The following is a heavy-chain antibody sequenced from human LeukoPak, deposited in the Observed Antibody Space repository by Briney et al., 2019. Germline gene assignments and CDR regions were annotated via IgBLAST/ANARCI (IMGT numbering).Heavy chain of an antibody. CDR1: GFTVSSNY. D-gene: IGHD3-22*01. CDR2: IKQDGSEK. V-gene: IGHV3-7*05. Sequence: GGSLRLSCAASGFTVSSNYMSWVRQAPGKGLEWVANIKQDGSEKYYVDSVKGRFTISRDNAKNSLYLQMNSLRAEDTAVYYCASLEYDSSGYSDYWGQGTLVTVSS. J-gene: IGHJ4*02. CDR3: ASLEYDSSGYSDY.